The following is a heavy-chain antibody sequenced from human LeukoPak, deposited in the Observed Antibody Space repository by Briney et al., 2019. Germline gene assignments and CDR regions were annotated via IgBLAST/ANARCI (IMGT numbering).Heavy chain of an antibody. CDR1: GFTFTTYA. Sequence: PGGSLRLSCAASGFTFTTYAMSWVRQAPGKGLEWVSGIRGSGGNTYYVDSVKGRFTISRDNSKNTLYLQMSSLRAEDTAVYYCTKTMGYCSTTSRSAYFDYWGQGTLVTVSS. J-gene: IGHJ4*02. CDR2: IRGSGGNT. V-gene: IGHV3-23*01. CDR3: TKTMGYCSTTSRSAYFDY. D-gene: IGHD2-2*01.